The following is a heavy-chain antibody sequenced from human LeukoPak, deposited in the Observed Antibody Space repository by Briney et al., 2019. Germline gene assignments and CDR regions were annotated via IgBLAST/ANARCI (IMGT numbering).Heavy chain of an antibody. J-gene: IGHJ4*02. Sequence: GGSLRLSCAASGFTFSSYSMNWVRQAPGKGLEWVSYISSSSSTIYYADSVKGRFTISRDNAKNSLYLQMNSLRAEDTAVYYCAKDGDSIVVVPAAMVYWGQGTLVTVSS. CDR1: GFTFSSYS. CDR3: AKDGDSIVVVPAAMVY. CDR2: ISSSSSTI. D-gene: IGHD2-2*01. V-gene: IGHV3-48*04.